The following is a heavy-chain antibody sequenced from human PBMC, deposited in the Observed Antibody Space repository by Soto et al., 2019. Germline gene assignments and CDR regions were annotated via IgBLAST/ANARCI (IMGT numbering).Heavy chain of an antibody. CDR2: ISGSGGST. V-gene: IGHV3-23*01. CDR3: AKHGSPVVVVAASFDY. D-gene: IGHD2-15*01. J-gene: IGHJ4*02. CDR1: GLTFSSYA. Sequence: PGGSLRLSCAASGLTFSSYAMSWVRQAPGKGLGWVSGISGSGGSTYYADSVKGRFTISRDNSKNTLYLQMNSLRAGDTAVYYCAKHGSPVVVVAASFDYWGQGTLVTVSS.